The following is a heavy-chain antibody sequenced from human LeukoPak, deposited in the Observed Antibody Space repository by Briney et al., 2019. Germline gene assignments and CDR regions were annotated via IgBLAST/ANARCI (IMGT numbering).Heavy chain of an antibody. CDR3: ARDRTDNWFDP. CDR2: IYHSGST. J-gene: IGHJ5*02. CDR1: GGSLSSGGYY. Sequence: SETLSLTCTVSGGSLSSGGYYWSWIRQPPGKGLEWIGYIYHSGSTYYNPSLKSRVTISVDRSKNQFSLKLSSVTAADTAVYYCARDRTDNWFDPWGQGTLVTVSS. V-gene: IGHV4-30-2*01.